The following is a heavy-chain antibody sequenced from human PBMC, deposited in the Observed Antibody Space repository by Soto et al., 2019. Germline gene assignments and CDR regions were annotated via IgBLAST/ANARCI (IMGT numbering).Heavy chain of an antibody. V-gene: IGHV4-59*01. Sequence: PSETLSLTCTVSGASINSYYWSWIRQPPGKGLEWIAYIHYNGTTNSNPSLKSRVTISLDTSKNQFSLKLTSVTAADTAVYYCTRGHWALDSWAQGTLVTVS. CDR3: TRGHWALDS. CDR2: IHYNGTT. CDR1: GASINSYY. J-gene: IGHJ5*01. D-gene: IGHD3-16*01.